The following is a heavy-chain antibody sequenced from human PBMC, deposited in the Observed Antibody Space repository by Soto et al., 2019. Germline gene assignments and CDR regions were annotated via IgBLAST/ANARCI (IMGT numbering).Heavy chain of an antibody. J-gene: IGHJ4*02. CDR3: ARDGYDFWSGYPPFDY. CDR2: IYTSGST. Sequence: SETLSLACTFSGGSIISYYWSWIRQPAGKGLEWIGRIYTSGSTNYNPSLKSRVTMSVDTSKNQFSLKLSSVTAADTAVYYCARDGYDFWSGYPPFDYWGQGTLVTVSS. CDR1: GGSIISYY. V-gene: IGHV4-4*07. D-gene: IGHD3-3*01.